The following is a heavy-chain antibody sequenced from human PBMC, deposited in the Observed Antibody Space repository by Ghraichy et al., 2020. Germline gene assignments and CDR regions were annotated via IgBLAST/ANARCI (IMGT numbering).Heavy chain of an antibody. CDR2: INSDGSIT. D-gene: IGHD3-22*01. CDR1: GFAFSSRW. CDR3: VGDYYGPGY. V-gene: IGHV3-74*01. J-gene: IGHJ4*02. Sequence: LSLTCVASGFAFSSRWMHWVRQAPGKGLVWVSRINSDGSITHFADSVKGRFSISRDNTKNTLYLHMNSLRAEDTAVYFCVGDYYGPGYWGQGTLVTVS.